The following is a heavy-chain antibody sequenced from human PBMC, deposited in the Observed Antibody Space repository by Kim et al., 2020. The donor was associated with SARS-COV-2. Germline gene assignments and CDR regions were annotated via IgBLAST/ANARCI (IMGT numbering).Heavy chain of an antibody. D-gene: IGHD6-6*01. CDR1: GGSFSGYY. CDR2: INHSGST. CDR3: ATLEDSSSSGEGDFDY. J-gene: IGHJ4*02. Sequence: SETLSLTCAVYGGSFSGYYWSWIRQPPGKGLERIGEINHSGSTNYNPSLKSRVTISVDTSKNQFSLKLSSVTAADTAVYYCATLEDSSSSGEGDFDYWGQGTLVTVSS. V-gene: IGHV4-34*01.